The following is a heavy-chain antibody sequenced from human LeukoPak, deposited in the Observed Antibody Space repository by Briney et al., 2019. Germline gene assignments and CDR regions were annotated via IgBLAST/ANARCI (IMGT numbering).Heavy chain of an antibody. CDR3: ARRRAEGGSNGHYNWFDP. CDR1: GDSINAYY. CDR2: IYFSGTT. J-gene: IGHJ5*02. D-gene: IGHD6-13*01. V-gene: IGHV4-59*08. Sequence: SETLSLTCTVSGDSINAYYWGWIRQPPGKGLEWIGYIYFSGTTKYSPSLESRVTISVDTSKSQFSLKLSSVTAADTAVYYCARRRAEGGSNGHYNWFDPWGQGILVTVSS.